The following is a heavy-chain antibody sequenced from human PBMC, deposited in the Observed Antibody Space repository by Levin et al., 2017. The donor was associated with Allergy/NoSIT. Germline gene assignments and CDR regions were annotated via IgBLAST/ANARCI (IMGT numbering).Heavy chain of an antibody. D-gene: IGHD2-8*01. J-gene: IGHJ3*02. Sequence: PAGGSLRLSCIASGFMFRNYNMNWVRQAPGKGLEWVSSISSSSSAMSYGDSVQGRFTISRDNAENSLYLQMDSLRAEDTAVYYCARRRLVRGAFDIWGQGTMVTVSS. CDR2: ISSSSSAM. V-gene: IGHV3-48*01. CDR3: ARRRLVRGAFDI. CDR1: GFMFRNYN.